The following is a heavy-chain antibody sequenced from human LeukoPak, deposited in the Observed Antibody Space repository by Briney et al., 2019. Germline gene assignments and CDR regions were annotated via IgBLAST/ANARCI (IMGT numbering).Heavy chain of an antibody. Sequence: SETLSLTCTVSCGSISSSSYYWGWIRQPPGKGPEWIGSIYYSGNTDYNASLESRIAMSVDTSKNQFSLKMNSLTAADTAVYYCARLGASSDFNEWGQGTLVSVSS. CDR2: IYYSGNT. J-gene: IGHJ4*02. CDR3: ARLGASSDFNE. CDR1: CGSISSSSYY. D-gene: IGHD3/OR15-3a*01. V-gene: IGHV4-39*01.